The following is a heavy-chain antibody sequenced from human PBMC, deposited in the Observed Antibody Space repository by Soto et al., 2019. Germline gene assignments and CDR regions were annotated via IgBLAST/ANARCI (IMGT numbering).Heavy chain of an antibody. J-gene: IGHJ4*02. CDR3: ARPFAY. CDR1: GYTFTSFD. Sequence: QVHLVQSGAEVKKPGASVKVSCKASGYTFTSFDIDWVRQAPGQGLEWRGWMNPSSGDTGYAQQFQRRVHMTRTTSINTAYMDLSSLRSEDPAVYYCARPFAYWGQGTLVTVSS. CDR2: MNPSSGDT. V-gene: IGHV1-8*02.